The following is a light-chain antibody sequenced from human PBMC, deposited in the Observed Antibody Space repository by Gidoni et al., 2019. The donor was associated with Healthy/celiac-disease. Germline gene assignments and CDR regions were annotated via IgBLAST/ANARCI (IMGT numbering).Light chain of an antibody. Sequence: DIQMTQPPSSLSASVGDRVTITCRASQSISSYLNWYQQKPGKAPKLLIYAASSLQSGVPSRFSGSGSGTDFTLTISSLQPEDFATYYCQQSYSTPCSFXQXTKLEIK. CDR2: AAS. CDR1: QSISSY. J-gene: IGKJ2*04. V-gene: IGKV1-39*01. CDR3: QQSYSTPCS.